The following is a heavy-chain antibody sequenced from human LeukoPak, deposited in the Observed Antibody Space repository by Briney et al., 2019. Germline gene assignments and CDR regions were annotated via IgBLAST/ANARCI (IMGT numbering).Heavy chain of an antibody. CDR1: GFSFGDYW. V-gene: IGHV3-7*01. D-gene: IGHD5-24*01. CDR3: ARTRDRRDGYNFYFYYYMDV. CDR2: IKQDGSDK. J-gene: IGHJ6*03. Sequence: GGSLRLSCAASGFSFGDYWLNWVRQAPGKGLEWVANIKQDGSDKAYVDSVRGRFTISRDNARNSLYLQMNGLRAEDTAVYYCARTRDRRDGYNFYFYYYMDVWGQGTTVTVSS.